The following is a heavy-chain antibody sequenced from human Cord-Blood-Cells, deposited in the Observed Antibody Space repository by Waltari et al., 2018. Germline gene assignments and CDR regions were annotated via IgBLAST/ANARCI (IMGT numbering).Heavy chain of an antibody. V-gene: IGHV4-34*01. CDR1: GGSFSGYY. Sequence: QVQLQQWGAGLLKPSETLSLTCAVYGGSFSGYYWSWIRQPPGKGLEWIGEINHSGSTNYDLSLKSRVTISVDTSKNQFSLKLSSVTAADTAVYYCARTYGSGSYHHFDYWGQGTLVTVSS. J-gene: IGHJ4*02. D-gene: IGHD3-10*01. CDR3: ARTYGSGSYHHFDY. CDR2: INHSGST.